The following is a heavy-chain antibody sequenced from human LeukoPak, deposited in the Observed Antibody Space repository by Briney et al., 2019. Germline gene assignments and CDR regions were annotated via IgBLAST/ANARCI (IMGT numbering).Heavy chain of an antibody. CDR2: IIPIFGTA. CDR1: GGTFSSYA. J-gene: IGHJ4*02. CDR3: ARVRRGSGWYRLDY. D-gene: IGHD6-19*01. Sequence: GSSVKVSCKASGGTFSSYAISWVRQAPGQGLEWMGGIIPIFGTANYAQKLQGRVTMTTDTSTSTAYMELRSLRSDDTAVYYCARVRRGSGWYRLDYWGQGTLVTVSS. V-gene: IGHV1-69*05.